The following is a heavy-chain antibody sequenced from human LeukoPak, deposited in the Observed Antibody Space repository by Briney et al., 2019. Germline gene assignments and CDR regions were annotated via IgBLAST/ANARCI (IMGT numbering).Heavy chain of an antibody. J-gene: IGHJ5*02. V-gene: IGHV1-18*04. CDR3: ARTYYYDSSGSWFDP. CDR1: GYTFTSYY. D-gene: IGHD3-22*01. CDR2: ISAYNGNT. Sequence: ASVKVSCKASGYTFTSYYMHWVRQAPGQGLEWMGWISAYNGNTNYAQKLQGRVTMTTDTSTSTAYMELRSLRSDDTAVYYCARTYYYDSSGSWFDPWGQGTLVTVSS.